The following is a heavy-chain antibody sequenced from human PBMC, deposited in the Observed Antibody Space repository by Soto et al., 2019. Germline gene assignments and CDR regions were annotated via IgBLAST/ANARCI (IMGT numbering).Heavy chain of an antibody. Sequence: ETLSLTCTVSGGSISSSSYYWGWIRQPPGKGLEWIGSIYNSGSTYYNPSLKSRVTISVDTSKNQFSLKLNSVTAADTAVYYCARHAGLVVVTATGAWFDPWGQGTLVTVSS. V-gene: IGHV4-39*01. D-gene: IGHD2-15*01. CDR3: ARHAGLVVVTATGAWFDP. CDR2: IYNSGST. CDR1: GGSISSSSYY. J-gene: IGHJ5*02.